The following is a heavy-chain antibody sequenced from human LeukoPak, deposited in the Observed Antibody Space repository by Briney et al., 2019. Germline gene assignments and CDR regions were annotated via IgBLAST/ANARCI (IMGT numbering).Heavy chain of an antibody. CDR2: INSSSSYT. J-gene: IGHJ3*02. CDR1: GFTFSDYY. D-gene: IGHD3-22*01. Sequence: PAGSLRLSCAASGFTFSDYYMSWIRQAPGKGLEWVSYINSSSSYTNYADSVKGRFTISRDNAKNSLSLQMNSLRAEDTAVYYCARDKPYYDSSGPYHNDAFDIWGQGTMVTVSS. CDR3: ARDKPYYDSSGPYHNDAFDI. V-gene: IGHV3-11*05.